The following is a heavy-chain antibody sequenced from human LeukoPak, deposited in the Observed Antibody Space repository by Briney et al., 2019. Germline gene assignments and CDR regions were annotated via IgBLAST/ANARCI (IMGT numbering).Heavy chain of an antibody. CDR3: AKPYDSSGYGYFDY. J-gene: IGHJ4*02. V-gene: IGHV3-30*18. CDR1: GFTFSSYG. Sequence: PGRSLRLSCAASGFTFSSYGMHWVRQAPGKGLEWVAVISYDGSNKYYADSVKGRFTISRDNSMNTLYLQMNSLRAEDTAVYYCAKPYDSSGYGYFDYWGQGTLVTVSS. CDR2: ISYDGSNK. D-gene: IGHD3-22*01.